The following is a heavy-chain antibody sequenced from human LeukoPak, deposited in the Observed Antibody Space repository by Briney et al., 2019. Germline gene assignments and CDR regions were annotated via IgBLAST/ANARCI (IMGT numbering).Heavy chain of an antibody. CDR2: IWYDGSNK. V-gene: IGHV3-33*06. D-gene: IGHD3-22*01. CDR1: GFTFSSYG. CDR3: AKDHRYYDSSGVADY. J-gene: IGHJ4*02. Sequence: PGGSLRLSCAASGFTFSSYGMHWVRPAPGKGLEWVAVIWYDGSNKYYADSVKGRFTISRDNSKDTLYLQMNSLRAEDTAVYYCAKDHRYYDSSGVADYWGQGTLVTVSS.